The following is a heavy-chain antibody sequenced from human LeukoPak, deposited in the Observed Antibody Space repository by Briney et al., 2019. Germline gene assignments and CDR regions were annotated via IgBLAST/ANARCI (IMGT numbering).Heavy chain of an antibody. D-gene: IGHD6-13*01. CDR1: GGTLNNYA. CDR2: IIPILGIA. V-gene: IGHV1-69*04. CDR3: ARDNPTPPYSWFFDY. Sequence: SVKVSCKASGGTLNNYAFTWVRQAPGQGLEWVGRIIPILGIANYAQKFQGRVTITADKSTSTAYMELSSLRSEDTAVYYCARDNPTPPYSWFFDYWGQGTLVTVSS. J-gene: IGHJ4*02.